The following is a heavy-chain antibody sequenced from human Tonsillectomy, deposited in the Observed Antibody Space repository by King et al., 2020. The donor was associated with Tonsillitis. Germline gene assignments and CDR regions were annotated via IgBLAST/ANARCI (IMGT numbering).Heavy chain of an antibody. CDR1: GFTFSSYG. J-gene: IGHJ4*02. Sequence: VQLVESGGGVVQPGRSLRLSCAASGFTFSSYGMHWVRQAPGKGLEWVAVISFDGSNENFADSVKGRFTISRDNSKNTLNLQMNSLRVEDTAVYYCAKDLHYYDGSAYYYGRVDYWGQGTLVTVSS. V-gene: IGHV3-30*18. CDR2: ISFDGSNE. D-gene: IGHD3-22*01. CDR3: AKDLHYYDGSAYYYGRVDY.